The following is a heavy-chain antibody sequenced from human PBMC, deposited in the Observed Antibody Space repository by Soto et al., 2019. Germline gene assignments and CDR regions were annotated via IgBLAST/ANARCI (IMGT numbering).Heavy chain of an antibody. D-gene: IGHD3-10*01. V-gene: IGHV4-34*01. CDR1: GGSFSGYY. CDR2: INHSGST. J-gene: IGHJ4*02. CDR3: ARGNRADYYGSGSYDY. Sequence: QVQLQQWGAGLLKPSETLSLHCAVYGGSFSGYYWSWIRQPPGKGLEWIGEINHSGSTNYNPSLKSRVTISVDTSKNQVSLKLRAVTAADTAVYYCARGNRADYYGSGSYDYWDQGTLVTVYS.